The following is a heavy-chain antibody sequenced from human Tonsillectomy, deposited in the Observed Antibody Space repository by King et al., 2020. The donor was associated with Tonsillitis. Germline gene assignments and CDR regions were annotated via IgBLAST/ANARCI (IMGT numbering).Heavy chain of an antibody. CDR2: IWYDGRNK. D-gene: IGHD5-24*01. Sequence: VQLVESGGGVGQPGRSLRLSCAASGFTFSSYGMHWVRQAPGKGLEWVAVIWYDGRNKYYEDSVKGRFTISRDNSKNTLYLQMNSLRAEDTAVYYCARDRGEMATLDYWGQGTLVTVSS. CDR1: GFTFSSYG. J-gene: IGHJ4*02. V-gene: IGHV3-33*01. CDR3: ARDRGEMATLDY.